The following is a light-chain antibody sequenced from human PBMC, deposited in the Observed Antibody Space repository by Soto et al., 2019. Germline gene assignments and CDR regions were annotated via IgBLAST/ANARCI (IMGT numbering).Light chain of an antibody. J-gene: IGLJ1*01. Sequence: QSVLTQPASVSGSPGQSITISCTGSSSDVGTYNLVSWYQQHPGKPPKLMIYEVSKRASGVSNRFSGSKSGNTASLTISGLQAEDEANYYCCSHAGGSTYVFGIGTKLTV. CDR1: SSDVGTYNL. CDR3: CSHAGGSTYV. V-gene: IGLV2-23*02. CDR2: EVS.